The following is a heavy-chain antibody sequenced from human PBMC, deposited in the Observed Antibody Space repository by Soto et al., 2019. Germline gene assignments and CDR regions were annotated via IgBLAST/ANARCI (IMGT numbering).Heavy chain of an antibody. V-gene: IGHV3-33*01. Sequence: GGSLRLSCAASGFTFSSYGMYWVRQAPGKELEWVAVIWYEGSNKYYADSVKGRFTISRDNSKNTVYLQMNSLRADDTAVYHCARSAHYYDSGSHDVGDYWGQGTLVTVSS. CDR1: GFTFSSYG. J-gene: IGHJ4*02. CDR2: IWYEGSNK. CDR3: ARSAHYYDSGSHDVGDY. D-gene: IGHD3-10*01.